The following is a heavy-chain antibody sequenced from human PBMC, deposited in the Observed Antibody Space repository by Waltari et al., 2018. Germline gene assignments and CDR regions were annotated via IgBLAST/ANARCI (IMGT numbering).Heavy chain of an antibody. CDR1: GFTFSSFW. CDR3: ARDSGRFYVDY. D-gene: IGHD1-26*01. J-gene: IGHJ4*02. V-gene: IGHV3-7*01. Sequence: EVQLVESGGGLVQPGGSLRLSCGASGFTFSSFWMTWVRQAPGKGLEWVANINPDGSERYYVDSGKGRFTISRDNAKNSLYLQVNSLGAEDTAIYYCARDSGRFYVDYWGQGTLLTISS. CDR2: INPDGSER.